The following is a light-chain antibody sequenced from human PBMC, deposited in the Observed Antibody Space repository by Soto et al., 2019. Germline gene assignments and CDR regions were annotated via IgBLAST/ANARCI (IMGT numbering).Light chain of an antibody. Sequence: DIQLTQSPSFLPASVGDRVTITCRASQGISSYLAWYQQKPGKAPKLLIYAASTLQSGVPSRFSGSGSGTEFTLTISSLQSEDFATYYCQQLNTFGPGTKVDIK. V-gene: IGKV1-9*01. J-gene: IGKJ3*01. CDR3: QQLNT. CDR2: AAS. CDR1: QGISSY.